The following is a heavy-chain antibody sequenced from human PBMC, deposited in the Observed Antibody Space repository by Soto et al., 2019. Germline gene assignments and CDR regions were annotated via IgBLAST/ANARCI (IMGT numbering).Heavy chain of an antibody. D-gene: IGHD3-3*01. V-gene: IGHV1-3*01. CDR3: ASQVRFLEWLSVLDY. CDR2: INAGNGNT. J-gene: IGHJ4*02. CDR1: GYTFTSCA. Sequence: ASVKVSCKASGYTFTSCAMHWVRQAPGQRLEWMGWINAGNGNTKYSQKFQGRVTITRDTSASTAYMELSSLRSEDTAVYYCASQVRFLEWLSVLDYWGQGTLVTVSS.